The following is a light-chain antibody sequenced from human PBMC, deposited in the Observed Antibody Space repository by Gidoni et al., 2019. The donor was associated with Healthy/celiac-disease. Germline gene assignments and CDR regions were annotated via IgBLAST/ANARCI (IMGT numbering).Light chain of an antibody. CDR3: QQYNSYSRYT. V-gene: IGKV1-5*01. Sequence: DIQMTQSPSTLAASVGDRVTITCRASQSISSWLAWYQQKPGKAPKLLIYDASSLESGVPSRFSGSGSGTEFTLTLSSLQPDDFATYYCQQYNSYSRYTFGQGTKLEI. CDR2: DAS. CDR1: QSISSW. J-gene: IGKJ2*01.